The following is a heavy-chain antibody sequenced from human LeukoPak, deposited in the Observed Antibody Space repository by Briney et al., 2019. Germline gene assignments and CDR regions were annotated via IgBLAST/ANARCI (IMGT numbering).Heavy chain of an antibody. J-gene: IGHJ4*02. CDR2: INHSGST. Sequence: SETLSLTCAVYGGSFSGYYWSWIRQPPGKGLEWIGEINHSGSTNYNPSPKSRVTISVDTSKNQFSLKLSSVTAADTAVYYCAREISPADSSSAFDYWGQGTLVTVSS. CDR3: AREISPADSSSAFDY. V-gene: IGHV4-34*01. D-gene: IGHD6-6*01. CDR1: GGSFSGYY.